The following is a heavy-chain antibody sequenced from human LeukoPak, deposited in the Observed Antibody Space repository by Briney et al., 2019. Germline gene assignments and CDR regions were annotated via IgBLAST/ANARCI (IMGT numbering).Heavy chain of an antibody. J-gene: IGHJ6*02. CDR1: GFTFSSYG. CDR3: AKVLGMDYYDSSGYTYYYYGMDV. V-gene: IGHV3-30*18. D-gene: IGHD3-22*01. Sequence: GGSLRLSCAASGFTFSSYGMHWVRQAPGKGLEWVAVISYDGSNKYYADSVKGRFTISRDNSKNTLYLQMNSLRAEDTAVYYCAKVLGMDYYDSSGYTYYYYGMDVWGQGTTVTVSS. CDR2: ISYDGSNK.